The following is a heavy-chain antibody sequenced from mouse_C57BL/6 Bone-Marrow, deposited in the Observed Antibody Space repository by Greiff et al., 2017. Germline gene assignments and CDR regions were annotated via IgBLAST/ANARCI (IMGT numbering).Heavy chain of an antibody. V-gene: IGHV1-55*01. CDR2: IYPTSGRT. D-gene: IGHD4-1*01. Sequence: QVQLQQPGAELVKPGASVKMSCKASGYTFTSYWITWVKQRPGQGLEWIGDIYPTSGRTNYNEKFKSKAILSVDTSSNTAYMQLSSLTSEDSAVFDCARSGPVGRSFDYGGRGTALTVSA. CDR1: GYTFTSYW. CDR3: ARSGPVGRSFDY. J-gene: IGHJ2*01.